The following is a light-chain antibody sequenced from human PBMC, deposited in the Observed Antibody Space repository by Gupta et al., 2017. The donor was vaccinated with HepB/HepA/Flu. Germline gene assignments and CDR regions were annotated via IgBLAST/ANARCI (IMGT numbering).Light chain of an antibody. CDR2: GAS. CDR3: QHKGNIPRT. J-gene: IGKJ3*01. CDR1: QSVTSNY. V-gene: IGKV3-20*01. Sequence: EIVLTQSPGTLSLSPGETATLSCRASQSVTSNYLAWYQHKAGQAPRLLIYGASTRATGIPDRFSGSGSGTDFTLTISRLEPEDFAAYYCQHKGNIPRTFGHGTKVDIE.